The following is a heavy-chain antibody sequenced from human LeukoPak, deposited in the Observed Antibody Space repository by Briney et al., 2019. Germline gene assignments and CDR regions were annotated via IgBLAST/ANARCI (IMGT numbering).Heavy chain of an antibody. J-gene: IGHJ4*02. Sequence: PSETLSLTCAVYGGSFSNYYWTWICQPPGKGLEWIGEINHSGSTRYNPSLKSRVIISVDTSKNQFSLKLSSVTAADTAVYYCARGGGRNYYGSGTYAYSSAKNYFDYWGQGTLVTVSS. CDR2: INHSGST. D-gene: IGHD3-10*01. V-gene: IGHV4-34*01. CDR1: GGSFSNYY. CDR3: ARGGGRNYYGSGTYAYSSAKNYFDY.